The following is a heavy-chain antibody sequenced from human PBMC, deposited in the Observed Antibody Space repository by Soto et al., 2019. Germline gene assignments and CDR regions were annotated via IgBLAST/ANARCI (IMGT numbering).Heavy chain of an antibody. CDR2: IKSKTDGGTT. CDR3: TTDPEKDYGDYSYFDY. CDR1: GFTFSNAW. Sequence: GGSLRLSCAASGFTFSNAWMSWVRQAPGKGLEWVGRIKSKTDGGTTDYAAPVKGRFTISRDDSKDTLYLQMNSLKTEDTAVYYCTTDPEKDYGDYSYFDYWGQGTLVTVSS. J-gene: IGHJ4*02. V-gene: IGHV3-15*01. D-gene: IGHD4-17*01.